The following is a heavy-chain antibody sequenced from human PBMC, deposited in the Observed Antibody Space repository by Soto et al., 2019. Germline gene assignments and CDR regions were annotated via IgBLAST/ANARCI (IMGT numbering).Heavy chain of an antibody. Sequence: ASVKVSCKASGYTFTSYGISWVRQAPGQGLEWMGWISAYNGNTNYAQKLQGRVTMTTDTSTSTAYMELRSLRSDDTAVYYCARIVADLAAAGGDEYYYYYGMDVWGQGTTVTLSS. CDR2: ISAYNGNT. D-gene: IGHD6-13*01. CDR3: ARIVADLAAAGGDEYYYYYGMDV. V-gene: IGHV1-18*01. CDR1: GYTFTSYG. J-gene: IGHJ6*02.